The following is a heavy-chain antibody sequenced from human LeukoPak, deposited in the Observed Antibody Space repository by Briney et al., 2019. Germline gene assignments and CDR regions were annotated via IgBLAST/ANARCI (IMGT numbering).Heavy chain of an antibody. J-gene: IGHJ4*02. V-gene: IGHV3-23*01. Sequence: GGSLRLSCAASGLIFSSHAMSWVRQTPEKGLEWVSAISSRGDSTYYADSVKGRFTISRDNSKNTLYLQMSSLRGEDTAVYYCAKDGPNGSGSYNFDYWGQGTLVTVSS. D-gene: IGHD3-10*01. CDR2: ISSRGDST. CDR3: AKDGPNGSGSYNFDY. CDR1: GLIFSSHA.